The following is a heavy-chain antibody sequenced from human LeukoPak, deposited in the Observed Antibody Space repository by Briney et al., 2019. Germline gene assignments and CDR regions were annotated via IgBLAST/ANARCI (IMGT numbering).Heavy chain of an antibody. CDR3: ARVLSHYDGSLDC. Sequence: ASVKVSCKTSGYTFIGYYMNWVRQAPGQGLEWMGWINPNSGGTNYAQKFQGRVTLTRDTSISTAYMELSRLRSNNTAVYFCARVLSHYDGSLDCWGQGTLVTVSS. CDR2: INPNSGGT. D-gene: IGHD3-22*01. CDR1: GYTFIGYY. J-gene: IGHJ4*02. V-gene: IGHV1-2*02.